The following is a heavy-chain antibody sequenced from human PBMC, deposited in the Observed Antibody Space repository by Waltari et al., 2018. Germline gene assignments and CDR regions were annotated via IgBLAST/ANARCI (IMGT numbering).Heavy chain of an antibody. CDR3: ARGGDATQTNYYYYGLDV. Sequence: QVRLLQSGAEVKKPGSSVKFSCQASGVPFSSYAITWVRQAPGQGLGWMGRIIPILGLTNYAQKFQGRVTITADKSTTTAYMELSSLRSEDTAVYYCARGGDATQTNYYYYGLDVWGQGTTVTVSS. V-gene: IGHV1-69*09. CDR2: IIPILGLT. J-gene: IGHJ6*02. D-gene: IGHD2-15*01. CDR1: GVPFSSYA.